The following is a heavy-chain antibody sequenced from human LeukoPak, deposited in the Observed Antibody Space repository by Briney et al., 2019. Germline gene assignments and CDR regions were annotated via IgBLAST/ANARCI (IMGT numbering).Heavy chain of an antibody. J-gene: IGHJ5*02. CDR1: GYTFTSYD. V-gene: IGHV1-18*01. D-gene: IGHD2-15*01. Sequence: ASVKVSCKASGYTFTSYDINWVRQATGQGLEWMGWISAYNGNTNYAQKLQGRVTMTTDTSTSTAYMELRSLRSDDTAVYYCARDLGYCSGGSYYYNIWFDPWGQGTLVTVSS. CDR3: ARDLGYCSGGSYYYNIWFDP. CDR2: ISAYNGNT.